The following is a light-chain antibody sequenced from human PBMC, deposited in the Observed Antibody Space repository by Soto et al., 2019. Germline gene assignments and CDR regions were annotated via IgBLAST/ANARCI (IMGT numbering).Light chain of an antibody. Sequence: QSALTQPASVSGSPGQSITVSCTGSSSDFGDDKYVSWYQQQPGKGPNLLIYGVNSRPSGISNRFSGSKSGNTASLTISGLKVEDEAEYFCGSLTTSRIWVFGGGTKLTVL. V-gene: IGLV2-14*01. CDR1: SSDFGDDKY. J-gene: IGLJ3*02. CDR2: GVN. CDR3: GSLTTSRIWV.